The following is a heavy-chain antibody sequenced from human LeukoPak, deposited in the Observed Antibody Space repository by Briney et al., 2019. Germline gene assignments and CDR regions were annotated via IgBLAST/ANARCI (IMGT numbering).Heavy chain of an antibody. D-gene: IGHD5-12*01. CDR2: ISYDGSNK. CDR3: VRLGGSDPFDH. Sequence: PGGSLRLSCAASGFTFSSYAMHWVRQAPGKGLEWVAVISYDGSNKYYADSVKGRFTISRDNSKNTLDLQMNSLRVEDTAVYYCVRLGGSDPFDHWGQGSLITVSS. V-gene: IGHV3-30-3*01. J-gene: IGHJ4*02. CDR1: GFTFSSYA.